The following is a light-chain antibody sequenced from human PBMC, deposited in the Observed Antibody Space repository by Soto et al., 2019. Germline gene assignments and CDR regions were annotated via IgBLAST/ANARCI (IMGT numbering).Light chain of an antibody. J-gene: IGKJ5*01. V-gene: IGKV3-15*01. Sequence: QSPATLSVSPGERATLSCRVSQSVSSDLAWYQQKPGQAPRLLIYGASTRATGIPARFSGSGSGTEFTLHISNLQSEDFAIYYCQQYNNWPSITFVQGTRLEIK. CDR3: QQYNNWPSIT. CDR1: QSVSSD. CDR2: GAS.